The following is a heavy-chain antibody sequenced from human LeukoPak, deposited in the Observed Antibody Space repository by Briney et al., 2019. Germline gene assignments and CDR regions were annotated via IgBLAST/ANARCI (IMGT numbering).Heavy chain of an antibody. Sequence: GGSLRLSCAASGFTFSSYGMHWVRQAPGKGLEWVAFIRYDGSNKYYADSVKGRFTISRDNSKNTLYLQMNSLRAEDTAVYYCAKGHYYDSSGYSGVDYWGQGTLVTVSS. D-gene: IGHD3-22*01. CDR1: GFTFSSYG. J-gene: IGHJ4*02. CDR3: AKGHYYDSSGYSGVDY. CDR2: IRYDGSNK. V-gene: IGHV3-30*02.